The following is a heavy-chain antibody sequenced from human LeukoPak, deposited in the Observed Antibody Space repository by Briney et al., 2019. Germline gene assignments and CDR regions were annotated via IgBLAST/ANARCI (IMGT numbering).Heavy chain of an antibody. CDR1: GFTFGSYA. CDR3: ARDSTGGDY. V-gene: IGHV3-30-3*01. J-gene: IGHJ4*02. D-gene: IGHD2-8*02. Sequence: GGSLRLSCAASGFTFGSYAMHWVRQAPGKGLEWVAVISYDGSNKYYADSVKGRFTISRDNSKNTLYLQMNSLRAEDTAVYYCARDSTGGDYWGQGTLVTVSS. CDR2: ISYDGSNK.